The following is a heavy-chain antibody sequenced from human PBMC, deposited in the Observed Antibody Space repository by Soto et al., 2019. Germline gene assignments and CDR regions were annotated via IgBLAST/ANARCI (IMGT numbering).Heavy chain of an antibody. CDR3: ARGAPDFWSGYPRPGWFDP. Sequence: ASVKVSCKASGYTFTGYYMHWVRQAPGQGLEWMGWINPNSGGTNYAQKFQGWVTMTRDTSISTAYMELSRLRSDDTAVYYCARGAPDFWSGYPRPGWFDPWGQGTLVTVPS. V-gene: IGHV1-2*04. J-gene: IGHJ5*02. CDR1: GYTFTGYY. D-gene: IGHD3-3*01. CDR2: INPNSGGT.